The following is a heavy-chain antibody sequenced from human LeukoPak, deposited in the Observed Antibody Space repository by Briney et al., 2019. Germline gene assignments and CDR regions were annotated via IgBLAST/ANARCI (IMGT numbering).Heavy chain of an antibody. Sequence: GESLKISCKGSGYSFTSYWISWVRQMPGKGLEWMGRIDPSDSYTNYSPSFQGHVTISADKSISTAYLQWSSLKASDTAMYYCVRTPDCGSTSCYLNYFDYWGQGTLVTVSS. CDR2: IDPSDSYT. J-gene: IGHJ4*02. CDR1: GYSFTSYW. CDR3: VRTPDCGSTSCYLNYFDY. D-gene: IGHD2-2*01. V-gene: IGHV5-10-1*01.